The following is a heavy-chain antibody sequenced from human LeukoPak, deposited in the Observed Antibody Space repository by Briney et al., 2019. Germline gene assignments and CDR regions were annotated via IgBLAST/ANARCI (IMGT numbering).Heavy chain of an antibody. V-gene: IGHV3-48*01. CDR2: ISGSSTTI. CDR1: GFNFSRYY. Sequence: GGSLRLSCVVSGFNFSRYYMNWVRQAPGKGLEWVSYISGSSTTIQYADSVKGRFTSSRDNAKNSLYLQMDSLSAEDTAVYYCARVQVGGTGRGPLDWGQGTLVTVSS. J-gene: IGHJ4*02. CDR3: ARVQVGGTGRGPLD. D-gene: IGHD6-19*01.